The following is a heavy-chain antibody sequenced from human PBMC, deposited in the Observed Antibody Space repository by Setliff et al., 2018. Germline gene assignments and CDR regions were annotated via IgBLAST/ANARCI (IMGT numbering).Heavy chain of an antibody. V-gene: IGHV1-69*05. J-gene: IGHJ6*03. CDR3: AREGVDSRSSTDYRYYMDV. CDR2: TIPIFGTT. Sequence: SVKVSCKASGGTFSSYGISWVRLAPGQGLEWMGGTIPIFGTTNYAQKFQGRVTIITDESTSTAYMELSSLTSADTAVYYCAREGVDSRSSTDYRYYMDVWGKGTTVTVSS. CDR1: GGTFSSYG. D-gene: IGHD3-22*01.